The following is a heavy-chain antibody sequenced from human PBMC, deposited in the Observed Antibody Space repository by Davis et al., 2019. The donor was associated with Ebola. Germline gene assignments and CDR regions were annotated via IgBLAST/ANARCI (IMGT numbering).Heavy chain of an antibody. D-gene: IGHD4-11*01. CDR1: GFTFSSYG. CDR2: ISSSGSTI. Sequence: GESLKISCAASGFTFSSYGMHWVRQAPGKGLEWVSYISSSGSTIYYADSVKGRFTISRHNSKNTLYLQMNSLRAEDTAVYYCAREKLASNYGYGMDVWGQGTTVTVSS. J-gene: IGHJ6*02. CDR3: AREKLASNYGYGMDV. V-gene: IGHV3-48*01.